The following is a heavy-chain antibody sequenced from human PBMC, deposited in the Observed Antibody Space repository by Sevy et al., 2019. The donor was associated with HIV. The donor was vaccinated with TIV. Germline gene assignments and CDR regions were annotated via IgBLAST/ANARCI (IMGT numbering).Heavy chain of an antibody. CDR3: ARDAARVIVPTAGFDS. CDR2: IWYDGRTE. J-gene: IGHJ5*01. Sequence: GGSLRLSCVASGFTFRSFSMHWVRQAPGKGLEWVAAIWYDGRTERYADSVQGRFTISRDNSKNTLYLQMNSLRDEDTAIYDCARDAARVIVPTAGFDSWGQGTLVTVSS. D-gene: IGHD1-1*01. CDR1: GFTFRSFS. V-gene: IGHV3-33*01.